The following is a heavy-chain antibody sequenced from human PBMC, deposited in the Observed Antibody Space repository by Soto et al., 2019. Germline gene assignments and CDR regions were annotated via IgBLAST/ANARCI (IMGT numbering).Heavy chain of an antibody. CDR1: GDSITSDYL. Sequence: SETLSLTCAVSGDSITSDYLWSWVRQPPGKGLEWIGETYHSGSTNYNPSLKSRVTISVDKSKNQVSLKLSSVTAADTAVYYCARVWEADYFDYWGQGTLVTVSS. J-gene: IGHJ4*02. CDR3: ARVWEADYFDY. V-gene: IGHV4-4*02. D-gene: IGHD1-26*01. CDR2: TYHSGST.